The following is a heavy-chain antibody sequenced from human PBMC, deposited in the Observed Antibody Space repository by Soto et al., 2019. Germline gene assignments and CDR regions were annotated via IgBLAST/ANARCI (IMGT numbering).Heavy chain of an antibody. CDR2: VSTSGSLK. V-gene: IGHV3-48*03. D-gene: IGHD2-15*01. Sequence: GGSLRLSCAASGFSLSIYEMNWVRQAPGKGLEWLAYVSTSGSLKNYADSVKGRFTIPRDNTKNAVYLQMNSLRAEDTAVYYCARDPMGVAATRYYYYYYCMDVWGQGTTATVSS. CDR1: GFSLSIYE. J-gene: IGHJ6*02. CDR3: ARDPMGVAATRYYYYYYCMDV.